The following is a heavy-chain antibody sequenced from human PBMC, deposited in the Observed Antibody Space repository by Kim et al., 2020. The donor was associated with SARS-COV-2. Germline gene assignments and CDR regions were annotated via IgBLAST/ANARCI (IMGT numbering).Heavy chain of an antibody. D-gene: IGHD6-19*01. V-gene: IGHV3-53*04. CDR2: TYSGGGT. CDR3: ARAVAGGHIDY. Sequence: GGSLRLSCAASGFIVSNNDMSWVRQAPGKGLEWVSVTYSGGGTFYADSVKGRFTISGHNSKNTLYLQMNSLRADDTAVYFCARAVAGGHIDYWGQRTLVT. CDR1: GFIVSNND. J-gene: IGHJ4*02.